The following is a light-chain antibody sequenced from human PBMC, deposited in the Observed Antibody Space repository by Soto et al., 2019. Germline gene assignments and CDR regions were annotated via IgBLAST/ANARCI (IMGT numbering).Light chain of an antibody. CDR3: QQYNKWYT. J-gene: IGKJ2*01. Sequence: EIVLTQSPATLSVSPGERATLSSRAGQIVSSNLAWYQQRPGQAPRLLIYGASTRATGIPARFSGSGSGTEFTLTISSLQSEDFAVYYCQQYNKWYTFGQGTKLEIK. V-gene: IGKV3-15*01. CDR2: GAS. CDR1: QIVSSN.